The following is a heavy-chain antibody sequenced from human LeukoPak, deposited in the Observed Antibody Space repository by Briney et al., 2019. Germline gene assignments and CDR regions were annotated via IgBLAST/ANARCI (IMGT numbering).Heavy chain of an antibody. CDR3: AKDLGYCSGGSCYRFDY. V-gene: IGHV3-30*18. CDR1: GFSFSNYG. J-gene: IGHJ4*02. CDR2: ISYDGSNK. D-gene: IGHD2-15*01. Sequence: GGSLRLSCAASGFSFSNYGMHWVRQAPGKGLEWVAVISYDGSNKDYADSVKGRFTISRDKSKNTLHLQMNSLRAEDTAVYYCAKDLGYCSGGSCYRFDYWGQGTLVTVSS.